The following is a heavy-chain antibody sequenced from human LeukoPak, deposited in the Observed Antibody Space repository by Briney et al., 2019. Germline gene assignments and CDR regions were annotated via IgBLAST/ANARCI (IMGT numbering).Heavy chain of an antibody. D-gene: IGHD6-13*01. J-gene: IGHJ6*03. Sequence: GGSLRLSCAASGFTFRSYNMNWVRQAPGKGLEWVSYITGGSTTIYYADSVKGRFTISRDNAKNSLYLQMNSLRAEDTAVYYCARQGGGYSSSWYVEHYYYMDVWGKGTTVTVSS. CDR2: ITGGSTTI. CDR3: ARQGGGYSSSWYVEHYYYMDV. V-gene: IGHV3-48*01. CDR1: GFTFRSYN.